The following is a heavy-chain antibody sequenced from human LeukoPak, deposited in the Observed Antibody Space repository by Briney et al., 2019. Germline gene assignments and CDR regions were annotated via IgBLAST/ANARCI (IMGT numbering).Heavy chain of an antibody. CDR2: FYHTGIT. Sequence: PSETLSLTCAVSGGSTTTGGYSWSWIRQPPGKGLEWIGYFYHTGITCYNPSLNSRVTISVDRSKNQFSLKLSSVTAADTAVYYCASGLGQQFFYWGQGTLVTVSS. CDR3: ASGLGQQFFY. V-gene: IGHV4-30-2*01. D-gene: IGHD6-13*01. CDR1: GGSTTTGGYS. J-gene: IGHJ4*02.